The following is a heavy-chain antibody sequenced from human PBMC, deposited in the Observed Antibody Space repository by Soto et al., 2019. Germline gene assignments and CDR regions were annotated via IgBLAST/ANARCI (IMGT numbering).Heavy chain of an antibody. CDR2: IKSKTDGGTT. CDR1: GFTFSNAW. V-gene: IGHV3-15*07. CDR3: TTGYSSGWYDWFDP. Sequence: GGSLRLSCAASGFTFSNAWMNWVRQAPGKGLERVGRIKSKTDGGTTDYAAPVKGRFTISRDDSKNTLYLQMNSLKTEDTAVYYCTTGYSSGWYDWFDPWGQGTLVTVSS. D-gene: IGHD6-19*01. J-gene: IGHJ5*02.